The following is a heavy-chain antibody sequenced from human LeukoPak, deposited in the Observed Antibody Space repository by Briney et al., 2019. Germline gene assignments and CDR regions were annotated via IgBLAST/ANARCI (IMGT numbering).Heavy chain of an antibody. CDR3: ARWSSGILTGYSLDAFDI. Sequence: PSETLSLTCTVSGGSISSGSYYWSWIRQPAGKGLEWIGRIYTSGSTNYNPSLKSRVTISVDTSKNQFSLKLSSVTAADTAVYYCARWSSGILTGYSLDAFDIWGQGTMVTVSS. CDR2: IYTSGST. J-gene: IGHJ3*02. V-gene: IGHV4-61*02. D-gene: IGHD3-9*01. CDR1: GGSISSGSYY.